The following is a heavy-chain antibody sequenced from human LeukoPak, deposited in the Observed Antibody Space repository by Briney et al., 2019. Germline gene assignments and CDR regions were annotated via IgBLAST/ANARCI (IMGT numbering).Heavy chain of an antibody. CDR3: ASWGGSSCHLDYYYMDL. CDR1: ASTVTISG. V-gene: IGHV1-18*01. D-gene: IGHD2-15*01. J-gene: IGHJ6*03. Sequence: GASVTVSFTCAASTVTISGNSWGWEAPGQGQEWMGWISAYNGNTNYAQKLQGRVSMTTDTTTRTAYMELMSLRSDDTGVYSYASWGGSSCHLDYYYMDLWGKGTTVTVSS. CDR2: ISAYNGNT.